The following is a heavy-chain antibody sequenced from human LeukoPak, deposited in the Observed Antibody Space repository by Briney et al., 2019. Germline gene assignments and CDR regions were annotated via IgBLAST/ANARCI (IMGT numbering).Heavy chain of an antibody. V-gene: IGHV1-46*01. CDR2: INPSGGST. J-gene: IGHJ4*02. CDR3: ARVGLKWELPFDY. Sequence: ASVKVSCKASGYTFTSYYTHWVRQAPGQGLECMGIINPSGGSTSYAQKFQGRVTMTRDTSTSTVYMELSSLRSEDTAVYYCARVGLKWELPFDYWGQGTLVTVSS. CDR1: GYTFTSYY. D-gene: IGHD1-26*01.